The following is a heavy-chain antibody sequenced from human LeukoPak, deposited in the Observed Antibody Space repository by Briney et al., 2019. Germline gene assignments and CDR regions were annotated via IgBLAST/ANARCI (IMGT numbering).Heavy chain of an antibody. D-gene: IGHD3-10*01. V-gene: IGHV1-2*02. Sequence: ASVKVSCKASGYTFTGYFVHWVRQAPGQGLQWMGWINPNTGGTNYAQKFQGRVAMTRDTSISTAYMELSRLRSDDTAVYYCARETGFGEYHFDYWGQGTLVTVSS. J-gene: IGHJ4*02. CDR3: ARETGFGEYHFDY. CDR2: INPNTGGT. CDR1: GYTFTGYF.